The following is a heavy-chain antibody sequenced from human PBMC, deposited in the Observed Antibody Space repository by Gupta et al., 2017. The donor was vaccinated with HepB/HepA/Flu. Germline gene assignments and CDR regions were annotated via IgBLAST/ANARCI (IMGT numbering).Heavy chain of an antibody. J-gene: IGHJ4*02. Sequence: VPLHEAGTGRVTPSETQSLTCSISGGHPTSHYWSWIRQPPGKGLEWIGYMYFYASTNNDPSLERRVTISIETSQNQVCLKLSSVTAADTAVYYCARGGALVFWRGYYDSFDYWGQGTLVTVSS. CDR1: GGHPTSHY. V-gene: IGHV4-59*11. CDR3: ARGGALVFWRGYYDSFDY. D-gene: IGHD3-3*01. CDR2: MYFYAST.